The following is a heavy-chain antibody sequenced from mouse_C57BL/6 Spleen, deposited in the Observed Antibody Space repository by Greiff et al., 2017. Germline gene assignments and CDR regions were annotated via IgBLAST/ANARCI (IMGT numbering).Heavy chain of an antibody. CDR2: IRLKSDNYAT. CDR1: GFTFSNYW. D-gene: IGHD2-4*01. Sequence: EVMLVESGGGLVQPGGSMKLSCVASGFTFSNYWLNWVRQSPEKGLEWVAQIRLKSDNYATHYAESVKGRFTISRDDSKSSVYLQMNNLRAEDTGIYYCTGVIYYDYDFWYFDVWGTETTVTVAS. CDR3: TGVIYYDYDFWYFDV. V-gene: IGHV6-3*01. J-gene: IGHJ1*03.